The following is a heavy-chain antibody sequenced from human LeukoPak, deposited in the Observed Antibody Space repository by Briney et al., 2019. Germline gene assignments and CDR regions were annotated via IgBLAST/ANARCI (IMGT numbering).Heavy chain of an antibody. CDR2: IFYSGST. J-gene: IGHJ5*02. Sequence: SETLSLTCTVSGGSISTSNYYWGWIRQPPGKGLEWIGNIFYSGSTYYSPSLRSRVTISLDTSRNQFFLRLTSVTAADTAVYYCARDTYYYDSSGYYSNWFDPWGQGTLVTVSS. CDR3: ARDTYYYDSSGYYSNWFDP. D-gene: IGHD3-22*01. CDR1: GGSISTSNYY. V-gene: IGHV4-39*07.